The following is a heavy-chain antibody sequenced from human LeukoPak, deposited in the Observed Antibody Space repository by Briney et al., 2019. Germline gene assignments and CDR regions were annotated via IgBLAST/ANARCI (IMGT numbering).Heavy chain of an antibody. CDR2: ISSSSSTI. J-gene: IGHJ6*02. CDR3: AREKIGYCSSTSCYGAYYYYGMDV. V-gene: IGHV3-48*02. Sequence: PGGSLRLSCAASGFTFSSYSMSWVRQAPGKGLEWVSYISSSSSTIYYADSVKGRFTISRDNAKNSLYLQMNSLRDEDTAVYYCAREKIGYCSSTSCYGAYYYYGMDVWGQGTTVTVSS. CDR1: GFTFSSYS. D-gene: IGHD2-2*01.